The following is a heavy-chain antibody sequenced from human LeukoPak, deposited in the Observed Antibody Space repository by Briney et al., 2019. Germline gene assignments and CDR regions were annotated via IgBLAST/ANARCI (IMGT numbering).Heavy chain of an antibody. CDR1: GGSFSGYY. V-gene: IGHV4-34*01. D-gene: IGHD2-21*02. Sequence: SETLSLTCAVYGGSFSGYYWSWIRQPPGKGLEWIGEINHSGSTNYNPSLKSRVTISVDTSKNQFSLKLSSVTAADTAVYYCARRKLRGYCGGDCGSWFDPWGQGTLVTVSS. CDR3: ARRKLRGYCGGDCGSWFDP. J-gene: IGHJ5*02. CDR2: INHSGST.